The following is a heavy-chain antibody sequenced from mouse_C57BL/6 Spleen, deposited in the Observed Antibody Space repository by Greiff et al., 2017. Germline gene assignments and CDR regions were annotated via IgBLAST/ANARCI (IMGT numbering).Heavy chain of an antibody. CDR1: GYTFTSYW. J-gene: IGHJ2*01. CDR3: TDFDY. Sequence: EVKVEESGTVLARPGASVKMSCKTSGYTFTSYWMHWVKQRPGQGLEWIGAIYPGNSDTSYNQTFKVKAKLTAVTSASTAYMELSSLTNEDSAVYYCTDFDYWGQGTTLTVSS. V-gene: IGHV1-5*01. CDR2: IYPGNSDT.